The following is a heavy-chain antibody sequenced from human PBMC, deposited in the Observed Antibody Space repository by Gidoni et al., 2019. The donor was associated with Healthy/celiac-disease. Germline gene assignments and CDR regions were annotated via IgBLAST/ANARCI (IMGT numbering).Heavy chain of an antibody. CDR2: ISSSSSYI. D-gene: IGHD3-22*01. CDR1: GSTFSRYS. J-gene: IGHJ4*02. Sequence: EVQLVASAGGLVKPGGSLRLSRAAPGSTFSRYSMNWVRQAPGKGLEWFSSISSSSSYIYYADSVKGRFTISRDNAKNSLYLQMNSLRAEDTAVYYCARGQGGMIVVVACDYWGQGTLVTVSS. CDR3: ARGQGGMIVVVACDY. V-gene: IGHV3-21*01.